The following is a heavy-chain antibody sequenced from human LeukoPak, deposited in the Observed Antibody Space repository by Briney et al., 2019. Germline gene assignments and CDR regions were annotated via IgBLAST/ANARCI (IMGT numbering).Heavy chain of an antibody. J-gene: IGHJ6*04. CDR2: IYYSGST. V-gene: IGHV4-59*12. D-gene: IGHD3-22*01. CDR3: ARDNYYDSSGYLI. CDR1: GGSISSYY. Sequence: SETLSLTCTVSGGSISSYYWSWIRQPPGKGLKWIGYIYYSGSTSYSPSLRSRVTISVDTSKNQFSLKLSSVTAADTAVYYCARDNYYDSSGYLIWGKGTTVTVSS.